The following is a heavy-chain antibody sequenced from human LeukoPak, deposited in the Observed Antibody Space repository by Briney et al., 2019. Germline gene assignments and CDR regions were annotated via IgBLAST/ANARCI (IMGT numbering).Heavy chain of an antibody. Sequence: GGSLRLSCAASGFTFSSYAMSWVRQAPGKGLEWVSAISGSGGSTYYADSVKGRFTISRDNSKNTLYLQTNSLRAEDTAVYYCAKDSREQWLAFDAFDIWGQGTMVTVSS. V-gene: IGHV3-23*01. J-gene: IGHJ3*02. CDR2: ISGSGGST. D-gene: IGHD6-19*01. CDR1: GFTFSSYA. CDR3: AKDSREQWLAFDAFDI.